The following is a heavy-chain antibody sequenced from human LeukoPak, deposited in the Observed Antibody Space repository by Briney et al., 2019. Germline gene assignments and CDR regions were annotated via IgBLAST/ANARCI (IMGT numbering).Heavy chain of an antibody. Sequence: SETLSLTCTVSGGSISSSSYYWGWIRQPPGKGLEWIGSIYYSGSTYYNPSLKSRVTISVDTSKNQFSLKLSSVTAADTAVYYCASVRVGASYHYMDVWGKGTTVTVSS. J-gene: IGHJ6*03. V-gene: IGHV4-39*01. CDR1: GGSISSSSYY. CDR2: IYYSGST. CDR3: ASVRVGASYHYMDV. D-gene: IGHD1-26*01.